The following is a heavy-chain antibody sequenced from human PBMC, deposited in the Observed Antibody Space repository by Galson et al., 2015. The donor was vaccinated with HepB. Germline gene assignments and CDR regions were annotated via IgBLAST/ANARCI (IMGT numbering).Heavy chain of an antibody. CDR1: GGTFSNYA. D-gene: IGHD3-10*01. CDR2: IIPIFGTA. V-gene: IGHV1-69*01. J-gene: IGHJ3*02. Sequence: SCKASGGTFSNYAISWVRQAPGQGLEWMGGIIPIFGTATYAQKFQGRVTITADESTRTAYMELSSLRSEDTAVYYCARFVRGVISETFDIWGQGTMVTVSS. CDR3: ARFVRGVISETFDI.